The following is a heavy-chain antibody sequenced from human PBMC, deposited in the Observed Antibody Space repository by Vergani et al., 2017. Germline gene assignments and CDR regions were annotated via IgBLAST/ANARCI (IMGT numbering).Heavy chain of an antibody. J-gene: IGHJ4*02. V-gene: IGHV6-1*01. CDR1: GDSVSSNSAA. CDR3: ARVRLQSHVLRYFDWLFDY. Sequence: QVQLQLSGPGLVKPSQTLSLTCAISGDSVSSNSAAWNWIRQSPSRGLEWLGRTYYRSKWYNDYAVSVKSRITINPDTSKNQFSLQLNSVTPEDTAVYYCARVRLQSHVLRYFDWLFDYWGQGTLVTVSS. D-gene: IGHD3-9*01. CDR2: TYYRSKWYN.